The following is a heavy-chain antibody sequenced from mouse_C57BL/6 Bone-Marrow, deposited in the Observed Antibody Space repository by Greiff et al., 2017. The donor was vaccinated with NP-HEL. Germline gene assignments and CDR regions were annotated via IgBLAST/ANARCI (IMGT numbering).Heavy chain of an antibody. J-gene: IGHJ1*03. CDR2: IDPENGDT. Sequence: EVQRVESGAELVRPGASVKLSCTASGFNIKDDYMHWVKQRPEQGLEWIGWIDPENGDTEYASKFQGKATITADTSSNTAYLQLSSLTSEDTAVYYCTAYSNLWYFDVWGTGTTVTVSS. D-gene: IGHD2-5*01. CDR3: TAYSNLWYFDV. V-gene: IGHV14-4*01. CDR1: GFNIKDDY.